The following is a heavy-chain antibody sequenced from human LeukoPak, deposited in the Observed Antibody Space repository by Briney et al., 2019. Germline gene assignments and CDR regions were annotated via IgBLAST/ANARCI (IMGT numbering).Heavy chain of an antibody. CDR2: IKQDGSEK. D-gene: IGHD6-13*01. V-gene: IGHV3-7*01. J-gene: IGHJ4*02. CDR1: GFTFSSYR. Sequence: GGSLRLSCAASGFTFSSYRMSWVRQAPGKGLEWVANIKQDGSEKYYVDSVKGRFTISRDNAKNSLYLQMNSLRAEDTAVYYCASWLNSIAAAGHDYWGQGTLVTVSS. CDR3: ASWLNSIAAAGHDY.